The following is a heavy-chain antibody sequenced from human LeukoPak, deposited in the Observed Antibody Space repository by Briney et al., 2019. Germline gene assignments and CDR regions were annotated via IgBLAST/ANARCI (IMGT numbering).Heavy chain of an antibody. CDR3: ARSPANWNYASDC. V-gene: IGHV3-48*03. D-gene: IGHD1-7*01. CDR1: EFAFSTYE. Sequence: GGSLRLSCVASEFAFSTYEMNWVRQAPGKGLEWVSYISTGGSTVYYADSVKGRFTTSRDDAKNSMYLQMDSLRAEDTAVYYCARSPANWNYASDCWGQGTLVTVSS. CDR2: ISTGGSTV. J-gene: IGHJ4*02.